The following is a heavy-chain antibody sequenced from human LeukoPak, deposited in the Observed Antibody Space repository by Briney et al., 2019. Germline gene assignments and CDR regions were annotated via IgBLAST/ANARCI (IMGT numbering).Heavy chain of an antibody. CDR2: INPSGGST. CDR3: ARDTYYYDSSGYPFDY. V-gene: IGHV1-46*01. CDR1: GYTFTSYY. J-gene: IGHJ4*02. D-gene: IGHD3-22*01. Sequence: GASVKVSCKASGYTFTSYYMHWVRQAPGQGLEWMGIINPSGGSTSYAQKFQGRVTMTRDTSTSTVYMELSSLRPEDTAVYYCARDTYYYDSSGYPFDYWGQGTLVTVSS.